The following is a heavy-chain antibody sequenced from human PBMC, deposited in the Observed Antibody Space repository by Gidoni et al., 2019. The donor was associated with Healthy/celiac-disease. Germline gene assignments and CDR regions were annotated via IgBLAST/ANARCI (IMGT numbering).Heavy chain of an antibody. CDR1: GGSISSGGYY. D-gene: IGHD2-2*01. Sequence: QVQLQESGPGLVKPSQTLSLTCTVSGGSISSGGYYWSWIRQHPGKGLEWIGYISYSGSTYYNPSLKSRVTISVDTSKNQFSHKLSSVTAADTAVYYCARVYVPAAIGSNWFDPWGQGTLVTVSS. J-gene: IGHJ5*02. CDR3: ARVYVPAAIGSNWFDP. V-gene: IGHV4-31*03. CDR2: ISYSGST.